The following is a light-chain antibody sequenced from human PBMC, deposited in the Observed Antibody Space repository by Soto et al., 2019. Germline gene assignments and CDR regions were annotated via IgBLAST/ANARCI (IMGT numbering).Light chain of an antibody. V-gene: IGKV2-28*01. J-gene: IGKJ1*01. Sequence: DIVMTQSPLSLPVTPGEPASISCRSSQSLLHSNGYNYLDWYLQKTGQSPQLLSYLGSNRASGVPDRVSGSGSGTDFTLKISRVEAEDVGVYYCMQALQTPLTFGQGTKVEIK. CDR2: LGS. CDR3: MQALQTPLT. CDR1: QSLLHSNGYNY.